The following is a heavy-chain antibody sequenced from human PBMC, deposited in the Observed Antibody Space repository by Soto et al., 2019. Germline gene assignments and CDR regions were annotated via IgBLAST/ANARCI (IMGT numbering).Heavy chain of an antibody. CDR3: XXXXXLDYGDYPGSGYYYGMDV. Sequence: GGSLRLSCAASGFTFSNAWMSWVRQAPGKGLEWVGRIKSKTDGGTTDYAAPVKGRFTISRDDXXXXXXXXXXXXKXEDTAVXXXXXXXXLDYGDYPGSGYYYGMDVWGQGTTVTVSS. CDR1: GFTFSNAW. D-gene: IGHD4-17*01. V-gene: IGHV3-15*01. CDR2: IKSKTDGGTT. J-gene: IGHJ6*02.